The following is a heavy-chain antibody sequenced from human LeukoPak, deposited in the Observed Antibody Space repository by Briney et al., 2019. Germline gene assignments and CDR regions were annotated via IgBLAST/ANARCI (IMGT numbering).Heavy chain of an antibody. CDR1: GYTFTGYY. J-gene: IGHJ6*02. V-gene: IGHV1-2*02. Sequence: ASVKVSCKASGYTFTGYYMHWVRQAPGQGLEWMGWINPNSGGTNYAQKLQGRVTMTTDTSTSTAYMELRSLRSDDTAVYYCARDCFGVRGVKSTGYYYYYGMDVWGQGTTVTVSS. CDR3: ARDCFGVRGVKSTGYYYYYGMDV. CDR2: INPNSGGT. D-gene: IGHD3-10*01.